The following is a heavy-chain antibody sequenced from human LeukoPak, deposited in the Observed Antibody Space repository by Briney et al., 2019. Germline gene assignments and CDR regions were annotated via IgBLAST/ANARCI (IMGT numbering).Heavy chain of an antibody. CDR2: SNAGNGNT. D-gene: IGHD2-2*01. Sequence: ASVKVSCKASGYTFTSYAMHWVRQAPGQRLEWMGWSNAGNGNTKYSQEFQGRVTITRDTSTSTAYMELSSLRSEDTAVYYCARGYCSSTSCSRNYYYYYMDVWGKGTTVTVSS. CDR3: ARGYCSSTSCSRNYYYYYMDV. V-gene: IGHV1-3*02. J-gene: IGHJ6*03. CDR1: GYTFTSYA.